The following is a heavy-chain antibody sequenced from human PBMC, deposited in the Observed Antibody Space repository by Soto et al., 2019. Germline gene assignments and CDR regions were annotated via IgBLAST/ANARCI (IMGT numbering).Heavy chain of an antibody. J-gene: IGHJ3*02. CDR1: GFTFSSYG. CDR2: IWYDGTNK. V-gene: IGHV3-33*01. Sequence: PGGSLRLSCAASGFTFSSYGMHWVRQAPGKGLEWVAVIWYDGTNKYYVDSVKGRFTISKDNSKNTLYLQMNSLRAEDTAIYYCARDIGDQTSRLTDAFDIWGQGTMVTVSS. CDR3: ARDIGDQTSRLTDAFDI. D-gene: IGHD2-2*01.